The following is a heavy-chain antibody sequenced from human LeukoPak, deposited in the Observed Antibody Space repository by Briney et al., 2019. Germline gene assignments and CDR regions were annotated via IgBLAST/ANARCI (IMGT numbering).Heavy chain of an antibody. V-gene: IGHV3-21*01. CDR1: GFTVGNNY. J-gene: IGHJ4*02. Sequence: GGSLRLSCAASGFTVGNNYMNWVRQAPGKGLEWVSSISGSSVYIYYADSVQGRFTISRDNAKKSLFLQMNSLRAEDTAVYYCVRAMEMTTIGPGYWGQGTLVTVSS. CDR3: VRAMEMTTIGPGY. CDR2: ISGSSVYI. D-gene: IGHD5-24*01.